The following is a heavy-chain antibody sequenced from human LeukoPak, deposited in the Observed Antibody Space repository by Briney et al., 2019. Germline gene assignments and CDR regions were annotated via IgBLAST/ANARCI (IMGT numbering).Heavy chain of an antibody. J-gene: IGHJ6*03. D-gene: IGHD5-12*01. CDR2: IIPIVGTA. Sequence: SVKVSCKASGGTFSSYAISWVRQAPGQGLEWMGGIIPIVGTANYAQKFQGRVTITTDESTSTAYMELSSLRSEDTAVYYCARGAPGYRGYDYPPFSYYYYMDVWGKGTTVTVSS. CDR1: GGTFSSYA. CDR3: ARGAPGYRGYDYPPFSYYYYMDV. V-gene: IGHV1-69*05.